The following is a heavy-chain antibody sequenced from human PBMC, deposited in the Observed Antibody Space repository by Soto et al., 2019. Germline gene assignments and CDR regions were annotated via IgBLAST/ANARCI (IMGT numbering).Heavy chain of an antibody. D-gene: IGHD2-8*01. CDR2: ISAYNGNT. CDR1: GYTFTSNG. V-gene: IGHV1-18*04. CDR3: ARASTYCTNGVRIHNWFEP. J-gene: IGHJ5*02. Sequence: QVQLVQSGAEVKKPGASVKVSCKASGYTFTSNGISWVRQVPGQGLEWMGWISAYNGNTNYAQKLQGRVTMTTDTSTSTAYMELWSLRSDYTAMYCCARASTYCTNGVRIHNWFEPWGQGTLVTVSS.